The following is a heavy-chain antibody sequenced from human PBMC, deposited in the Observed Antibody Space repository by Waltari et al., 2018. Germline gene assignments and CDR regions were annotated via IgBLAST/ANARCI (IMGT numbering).Heavy chain of an antibody. CDR1: GFTFRNYW. CDR2: IKGDGTIT. V-gene: IGHV3-74*01. Sequence: EVKVVESGGGLVQPGGSLRLSCTASGFTFRNYWMHWVRQAPGKGLVWVSRIKGDGTITSYADSVQGRFTISRDNAKNTLYLQMNSLRAEDTTVYYCAKSDWFDPWGQGTLVTVSS. J-gene: IGHJ5*02. CDR3: AKSDWFDP.